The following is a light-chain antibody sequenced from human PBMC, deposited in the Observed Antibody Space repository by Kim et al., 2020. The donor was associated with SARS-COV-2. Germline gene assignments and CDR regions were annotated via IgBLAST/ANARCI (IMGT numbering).Light chain of an antibody. V-gene: IGKV3-20*01. J-gene: IGKJ1*01. CDR3: QQYGSSPLT. Sequence: SPGERATPSCRASQSVSSSYLAWYQQKPGQAPRLLIYVASSRSTGMPDRFSSSGSGTDFTLTISRLEPEDFAVYYCQQYGSSPLTFGQGTKVDIK. CDR1: QSVSSSY. CDR2: VAS.